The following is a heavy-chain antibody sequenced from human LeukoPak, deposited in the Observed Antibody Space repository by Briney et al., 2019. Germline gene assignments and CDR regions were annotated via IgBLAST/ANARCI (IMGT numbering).Heavy chain of an antibody. J-gene: IGHJ4*02. V-gene: IGHV1-18*01. CDR1: GYTFTSYG. Sequence: ASVKVSCKASGYTFTSYGISWVRQAPGQGLEWMGWISAYNGNTNYAQKLQGRVTMTTDTSTSTAYMELRSLRSDDTAVYYCASRHYSDRSGYYSGGVDYWGQGTLVTVSS. CDR3: ASRHYSDRSGYYSGGVDY. CDR2: ISAYNGNT. D-gene: IGHD3-22*01.